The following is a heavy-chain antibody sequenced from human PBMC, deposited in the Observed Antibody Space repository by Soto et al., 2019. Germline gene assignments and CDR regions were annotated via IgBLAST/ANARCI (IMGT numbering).Heavy chain of an antibody. CDR2: IYYSGST. J-gene: IGHJ4*02. CDR1: GGSISSGGYY. D-gene: IGHD2-15*01. V-gene: IGHV4-31*03. CDR3: ARGGYCSGGSCRNYFDY. Sequence: QVQLQESGPGLVKPSQTLSLTCTVSGGSISSGGYYWSWIRQHPGKGLEWIGYIYYSGSTYYNPSLRSRVTISVDTSKNQFSLKLSSVTAAGTAVYYCARGGYCSGGSCRNYFDYWGQGTLVTVSS.